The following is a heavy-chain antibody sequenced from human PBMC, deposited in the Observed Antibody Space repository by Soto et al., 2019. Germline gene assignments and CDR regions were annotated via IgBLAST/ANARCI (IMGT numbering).Heavy chain of an antibody. CDR1: GDSISTLDYF. Sequence: TLSLTCSVSGDSISTLDYFWAWIRQPPGQALEYIGYIYKSATTYYNPSFESRVAISVDTSKSQFSLNVTSVTAADTAVYFCARGRYCLTGRCFPNWFDSWGQGALVTVS. J-gene: IGHJ5*01. CDR2: IYKSATT. V-gene: IGHV4-30-4*01. D-gene: IGHD7-27*01. CDR3: ARGRYCLTGRCFPNWFDS.